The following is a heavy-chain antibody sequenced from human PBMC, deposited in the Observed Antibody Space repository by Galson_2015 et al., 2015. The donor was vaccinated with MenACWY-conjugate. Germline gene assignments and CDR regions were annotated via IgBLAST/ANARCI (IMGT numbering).Heavy chain of an antibody. Sequence: SLRLSCAAPGLTFGDSPMNWFRQAPGKGLEWVGFIRKKADGGTTEYAASVKGRFTISRDDSKSIAYLQMNSLKTENTAVYYCTRPDFWSGRVAFDIWGQGTMVTVSS. CDR2: IRKKADGGTT. CDR3: TRPDFWSGRVAFDI. CDR1: GLTFGDSP. D-gene: IGHD3-3*01. J-gene: IGHJ3*02. V-gene: IGHV3-49*03.